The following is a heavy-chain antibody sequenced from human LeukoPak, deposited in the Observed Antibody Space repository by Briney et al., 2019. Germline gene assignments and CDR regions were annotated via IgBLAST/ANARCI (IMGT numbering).Heavy chain of an antibody. CDR2: ISYDGTNK. CDR1: GFTFSSYG. CDR3: AKDWRDDGSGSYLDY. D-gene: IGHD3-10*01. Sequence: GGSLRLSCAASGFTFSSYGMHWVRQAPGKGLEWVAVISYDGTNKYYADSVKGRFTISRDNSKNTLYLQMNSLRAEDTAVYFCAKDWRDDGSGSYLDYWGQGTLVTVSS. V-gene: IGHV3-30*18. J-gene: IGHJ4*02.